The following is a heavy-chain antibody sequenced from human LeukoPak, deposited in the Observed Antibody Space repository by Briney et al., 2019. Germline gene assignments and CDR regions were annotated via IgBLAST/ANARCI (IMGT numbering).Heavy chain of an antibody. CDR1: VFTFSNAW. D-gene: IGHD4-17*01. J-gene: IGHJ3*02. Sequence: GGSLRLSCAASVFTFSNAWMSWVRQAPGKGLEWVGRIKSKTDGGTTDYAAPVKGRFTISRDDSKNTLYLQMNSLKTEDTAVYYCTTDRTVTTTAGDAFDIWGQGTMVTVSS. CDR2: IKSKTDGGTT. CDR3: TTDRTVTTTAGDAFDI. V-gene: IGHV3-15*01.